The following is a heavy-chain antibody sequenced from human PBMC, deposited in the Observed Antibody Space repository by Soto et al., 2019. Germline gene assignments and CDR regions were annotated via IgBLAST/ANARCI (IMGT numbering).Heavy chain of an antibody. CDR2: ISVYNGNT. CDR1: DNTFSSYR. D-gene: IGHD3-10*01. Sequence: ASVKVSCKASDNTFSSYRFSWVRQASGQGLEWMGWISVYNGNTNYAQRLQGRVTMTTDTSTSTAYMELRSLRSDDTAVYYCAKDGSINRISRGWFVWGQGTTVTVSS. V-gene: IGHV1-18*01. J-gene: IGHJ6*02. CDR3: AKDGSINRISRGWFV.